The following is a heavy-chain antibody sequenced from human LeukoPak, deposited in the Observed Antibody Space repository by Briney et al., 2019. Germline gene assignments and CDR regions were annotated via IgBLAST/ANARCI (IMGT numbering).Heavy chain of an antibody. Sequence: ASVMVSCTASGDTFTAYYMHWVRQAPGQGLEWMGWINPNSGRTNYTQKFQGWITMTRDTSISTAYMELSRLRSDDTAVYYWARGRVRGGISGRDDAFDIWGQGTRVTVSS. CDR3: ARGRVRGGISGRDDAFDI. V-gene: IGHV1-2*04. CDR1: GDTFTAYY. CDR2: INPNSGRT. D-gene: IGHD3-10*01. J-gene: IGHJ3*02.